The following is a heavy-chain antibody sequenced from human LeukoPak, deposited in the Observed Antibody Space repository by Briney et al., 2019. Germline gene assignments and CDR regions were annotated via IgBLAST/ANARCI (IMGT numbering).Heavy chain of an antibody. V-gene: IGHV3-7*01. J-gene: IGHJ1*01. D-gene: IGHD4-11*01. CDR1: GFTFSSYS. Sequence: GGSLRLSCAASGFTFSSYSLTWVRQAPGKGLEWVANVQHIGGETYYVDSVKGRFTISRDNAKNSVYLQMNSLGADDTAVYYCATYSILNAREFRYWGQGTLVTVTS. CDR2: VQHIGGET. CDR3: ATYSILNAREFRY.